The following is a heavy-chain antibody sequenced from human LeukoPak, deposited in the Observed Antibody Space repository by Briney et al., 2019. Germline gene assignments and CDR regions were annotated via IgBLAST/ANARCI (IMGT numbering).Heavy chain of an antibody. CDR2: ITISGHTK. J-gene: IGHJ5*02. V-gene: IGHV3-48*03. CDR1: GFDLSTYE. CDR3: ARGDPHADL. Sequence: GGSLRLSCAASGFDLSTYEMNWVRQAPGKGLEWIADITISGHTKNYADSVKGRLTISRDNARTSLYLQMNSLRVEDTGVYYCARGDPHADLWGQGTLVTVSS.